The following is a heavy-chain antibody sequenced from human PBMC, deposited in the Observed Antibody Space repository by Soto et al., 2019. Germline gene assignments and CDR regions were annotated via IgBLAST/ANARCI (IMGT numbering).Heavy chain of an antibody. Sequence: VGSLRLSCAASGFTFSDYYLSWIRQAPGKGLEWVSYISSSSSYTNYADSVKGRFTISRDNAKNSLYLQMNSLRAEDTAVYYCARGTWDPNQLFVVVIPNCFDPWGQGTLVTVSS. D-gene: IGHD3-3*01. V-gene: IGHV3-11*05. CDR2: ISSSSSYT. J-gene: IGHJ5*02. CDR1: GFTFSDYY. CDR3: ARGTWDPNQLFVVVIPNCFDP.